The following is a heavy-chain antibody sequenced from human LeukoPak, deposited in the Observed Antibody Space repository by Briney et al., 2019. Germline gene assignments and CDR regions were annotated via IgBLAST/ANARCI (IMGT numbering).Heavy chain of an antibody. D-gene: IGHD6-19*01. V-gene: IGHV1-69*13. CDR3: ARGLEYSSGSDYFDY. J-gene: IGHJ4*02. CDR1: GGTFSSYA. CDR2: IIPIFGTA. Sequence: SVTASCKASGGTFSSYAISWVRQAPGQGLEWMGGIIPIFGTANYAQKFQGRVTITADESTSTAYMELSSLRSEDTAVYYCARGLEYSSGSDYFDYWGQGTLVTVSS.